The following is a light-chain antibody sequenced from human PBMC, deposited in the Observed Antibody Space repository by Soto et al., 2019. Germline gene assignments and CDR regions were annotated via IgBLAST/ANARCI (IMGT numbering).Light chain of an antibody. V-gene: IGLV2-14*01. CDR1: SSDVGGYNY. CDR3: DSYTRSRAYV. J-gene: IGLJ1*01. CDR2: EVS. Sequence: QSVLTQPASVSGSPGQSITISCTGTSSDVGGYNYVSWYQQQAGKAPKLIIHEVSNRPSGVSNRFSGSKSGNTASLTISGLQAEDEDDYYCDSYTRSRAYVFGIGTKLTVL.